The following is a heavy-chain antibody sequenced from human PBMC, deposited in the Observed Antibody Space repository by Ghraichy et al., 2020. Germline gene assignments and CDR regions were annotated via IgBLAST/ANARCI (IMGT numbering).Heavy chain of an antibody. D-gene: IGHD3-22*01. Sequence: ESLNISCTVSGGSISSYYWSWIRQPAGKGLEWIGRIYTSGSTNYNPSLKSRVTMSVDTSKNQFSLKLSSVTAADTAVYYCARGTYYYDSSGYYYFDYWGQGTLVTVSS. V-gene: IGHV4-4*07. CDR1: GGSISSYY. CDR2: IYTSGST. J-gene: IGHJ4*02. CDR3: ARGTYYYDSSGYYYFDY.